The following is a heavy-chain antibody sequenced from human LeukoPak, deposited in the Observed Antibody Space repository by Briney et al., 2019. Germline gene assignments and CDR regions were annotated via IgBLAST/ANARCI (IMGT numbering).Heavy chain of an antibody. D-gene: IGHD3-10*01. V-gene: IGHV1-18*01. CDR1: GYTFTSYG. CDR2: ISAYNGNT. J-gene: IGHJ3*02. CDR3: ARDRSGAHTFDI. Sequence: ASVKVSCKASGYTFTSYGISWVRQAPGQGLEWMGWISAYNGNTDYAQNLQGRVTMTTDTSTSTAYMELRSLRSDDTAVYYCARDRSGAHTFDIWGQGTMVTVSS.